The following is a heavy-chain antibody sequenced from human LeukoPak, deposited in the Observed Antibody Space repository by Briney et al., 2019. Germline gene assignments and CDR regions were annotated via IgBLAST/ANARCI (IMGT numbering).Heavy chain of an antibody. J-gene: IGHJ4*02. V-gene: IGHV4-39*07. CDR3: ASHPDYYGSVEYP. CDR1: GGSISSSSYY. Sequence: SETLSLTCTVSGGSISSSSYYWGWIRQPPGKGLEWIGSIYYSGSTYYNPSLKSRVTISVDTSKNQFSLKLSSVTAADTAVYYCASHPDYYGSVEYPWGQGTLVTVSS. D-gene: IGHD3-10*01. CDR2: IYYSGST.